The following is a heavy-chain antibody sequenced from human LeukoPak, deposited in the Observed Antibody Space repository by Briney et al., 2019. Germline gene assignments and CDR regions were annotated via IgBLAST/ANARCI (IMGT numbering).Heavy chain of an antibody. D-gene: IGHD3-22*01. Sequence: SETLSLTWTVAGGSISSSSYYWGWIRQPPGNGLEWIGSIYYSGTTYNNPSLKSRVTISVDTSKKQFSLKLRSVTAAERAVYYCARADSSGFENYWGQGTLVTVSS. CDR3: ARADSSGFENY. CDR2: IYYSGTT. CDR1: GGSISSSSYY. V-gene: IGHV4-39*07. J-gene: IGHJ4*02.